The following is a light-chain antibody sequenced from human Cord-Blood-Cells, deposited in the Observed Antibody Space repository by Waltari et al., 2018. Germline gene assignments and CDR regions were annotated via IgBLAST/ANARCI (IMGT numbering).Light chain of an antibody. CDR2: AAS. Sequence: IQMTQSPSSLSASVAARVTITCRESQSISSYLNWYQQKTGQARKLLISAASSLQSGVPSRFSGSGAGTDFTLTISSLQPEDFATFGCQQSYSTPYTFGQGTKLEMK. CDR3: QQSYSTPYT. V-gene: IGKV1-39*01. CDR1: QSISSY. J-gene: IGKJ2*01.